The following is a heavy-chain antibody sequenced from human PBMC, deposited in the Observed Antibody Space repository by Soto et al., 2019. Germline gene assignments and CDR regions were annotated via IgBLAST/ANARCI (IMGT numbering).Heavy chain of an antibody. CDR3: H. D-gene: IGHD3-9*01. CDR2: ISAYNGNT. Sequence: GASVKVSCKASGYTFTSYGISWVRQAPGQGLEWMGWISAYNGNTKYAQKLQGRVTMTTDTATYYCTKGAERTVQRFLDWVCGHWGQGTPVTVSS. CDR1: GYTFTSYG. J-gene: IGHJ4*02. V-gene: IGHV1-18*01.